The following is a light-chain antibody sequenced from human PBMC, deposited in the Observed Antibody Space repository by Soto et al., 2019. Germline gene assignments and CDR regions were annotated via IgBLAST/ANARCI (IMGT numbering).Light chain of an antibody. J-gene: IGKJ1*01. Sequence: EIVLTQSPGTLSLSPGERATLSCRASQSVRSGYLAWYQQKPGQAPRLLIYGASSRATGIPDRFSGSGSGTDFTLTISRLEPEDFAVYYCQQYGSSPRTFGQGTKVEIK. CDR1: QSVRSGY. CDR2: GAS. CDR3: QQYGSSPRT. V-gene: IGKV3-20*01.